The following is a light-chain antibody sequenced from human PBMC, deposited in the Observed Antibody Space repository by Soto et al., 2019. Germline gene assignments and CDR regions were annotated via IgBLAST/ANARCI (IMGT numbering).Light chain of an antibody. V-gene: IGLV4-69*01. J-gene: IGLJ2*01. CDR3: QTWGTDFHVV. Sequence: QSVLTQSPSASASLGASVKLTCTLSSGHSSYAIAWHQQQPERGPRYLMKLNSDGSHSKGDGIPDRFSGSSSGAERYLSISSRQSEDEADYYCQTWGTDFHVVFGGGTKVTVL. CDR1: SGHSSYA. CDR2: LNSDGSH.